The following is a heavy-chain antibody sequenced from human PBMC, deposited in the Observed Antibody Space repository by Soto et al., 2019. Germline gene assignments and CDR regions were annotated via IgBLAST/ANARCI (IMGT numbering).Heavy chain of an antibody. CDR2: ISGSGGNI. CDR3: AKDPPWTVGPLAMDV. D-gene: IGHD2-2*01. CDR1: GFMFNSYV. Sequence: PGGSLRLSCAASGFMFNSYVMSWVRQGPGKGLEWVSGISGSGGNIYYAESVKGRLTISRDDSKNTLYLQMNSLRVEDTAVYYCAKDPPWTVGPLAMDVWGQGTTVTVSS. V-gene: IGHV3-23*01. J-gene: IGHJ6*02.